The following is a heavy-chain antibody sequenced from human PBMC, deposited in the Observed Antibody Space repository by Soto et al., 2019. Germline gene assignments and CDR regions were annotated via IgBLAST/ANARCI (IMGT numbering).Heavy chain of an antibody. D-gene: IGHD6-6*01. CDR1: GFTVSSNY. V-gene: IGHV3-53*01. CDR2: IYSGGST. Sequence: VGSLRLSCAASGFTVSSNYMSWVRQAPGKGLEWVSVIYSGGSTYYADSVKGRFTISRDNSKNTLYLQMNSLRAEDTAVYYCARSVAARRGEDWFDPWGQGTLVTVSS. CDR3: ARSVAARRGEDWFDP. J-gene: IGHJ5*02.